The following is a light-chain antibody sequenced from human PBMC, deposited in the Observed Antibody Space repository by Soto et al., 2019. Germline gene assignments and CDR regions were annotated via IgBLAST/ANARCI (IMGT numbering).Light chain of an antibody. Sequence: DIVMTQSPDSLAVSLGERATINCKSSQSVLHNSHNTNYLAWYQQKPGQPPKLLIYWTSTRESGVPERFSGRGSGTDFTRTINSLQAEDVAGYCCHQYYSNPSFGQGTKLEIK. J-gene: IGKJ2*01. CDR2: WTS. CDR1: QSVLHNSHNTNY. CDR3: HQYYSNPS. V-gene: IGKV4-1*01.